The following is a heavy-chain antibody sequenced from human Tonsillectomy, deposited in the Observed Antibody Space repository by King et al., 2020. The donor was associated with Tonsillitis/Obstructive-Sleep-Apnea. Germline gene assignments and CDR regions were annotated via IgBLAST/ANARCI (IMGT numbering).Heavy chain of an antibody. J-gene: IGHJ6*03. CDR2: IYWDVVK. Sequence: TLKESGPTLVKPTQTLTLTCSFSGFSLSTIGVGVGWIRQPPGKTLGCLALIYWDVVKRYSPFLKRRLTTTKDTSKNQVVLTMTNMDPVDPSTYYCARYYFDSGSYYNPSYYYYYMDVWGIGTTVTVSS. D-gene: IGHD3-10*01. V-gene: IGHV2-5*02. CDR3: ARYYFDSGSYYNPSYYYYYMDV. CDR1: GFSLSTIGVG.